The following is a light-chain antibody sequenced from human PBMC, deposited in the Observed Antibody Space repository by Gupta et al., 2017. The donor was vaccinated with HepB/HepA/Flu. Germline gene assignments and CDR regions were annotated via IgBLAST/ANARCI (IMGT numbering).Light chain of an antibody. CDR1: QSISSW. J-gene: IGKJ2*04. V-gene: IGKV1-5*03. CDR3: QQYNSYSRS. Sequence: DIQMTHSPSTLSASVGDRVTITCRASQSISSWLAWYQQKPGKAPKLLIYKASSLESGVPSRFSGSGSGTEFTLTISSLQPDDFATYYCQQYNSYSRSFGQGTKLEIK. CDR2: KAS.